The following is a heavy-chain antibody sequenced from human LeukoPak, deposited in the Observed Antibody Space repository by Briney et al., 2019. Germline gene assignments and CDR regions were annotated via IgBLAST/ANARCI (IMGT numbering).Heavy chain of an antibody. CDR3: ARGGGVSSGLVLDY. D-gene: IGHD3-22*01. CDR2: ISSSSSYI. Sequence: PGGSLRLSCAASGFTFSTYSMNWVRQAPGKGLEWVSSISSSSSYIYYADSVKGRFTISRDNAKNSLYLQMNSLRAEDTAVYYCARGGGVSSGLVLDYWGQGTLVTVSS. CDR1: GFTFSTYS. V-gene: IGHV3-21*01. J-gene: IGHJ4*02.